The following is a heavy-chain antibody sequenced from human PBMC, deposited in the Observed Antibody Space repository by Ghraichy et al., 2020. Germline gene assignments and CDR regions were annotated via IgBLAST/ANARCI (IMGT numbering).Heavy chain of an antibody. Sequence: GGSLRLSCAASGFTFDDYAMHWVRQAPGKGLEWVSGISWNSGSIGYADSVKGRFTISRDNAKNSLYLQMNSLRAEDTALYYCAKDAVAGTRMRYFQHWGQGTLVTVSS. CDR1: GFTFDDYA. CDR2: ISWNSGSI. J-gene: IGHJ1*01. CDR3: AKDAVAGTRMRYFQH. D-gene: IGHD6-19*01. V-gene: IGHV3-9*01.